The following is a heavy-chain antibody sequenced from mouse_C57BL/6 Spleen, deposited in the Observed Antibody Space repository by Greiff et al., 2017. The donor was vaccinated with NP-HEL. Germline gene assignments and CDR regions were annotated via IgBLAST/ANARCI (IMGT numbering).Heavy chain of an antibody. CDR3: AKWRGLRRGFAY. Sequence: VHLVESGPGLVAPSQSLSISCTVSGFSLTSYGVSWVRQPPGKGLEWLGVIWGDGSTNYHSALISRLSISKDNTKSQVFLKRNSLHADDTATYYCAKWRGLRRGFAYWGQGTLVTVSA. V-gene: IGHV2-3*01. CDR1: GFSLTSYG. D-gene: IGHD2-4*01. J-gene: IGHJ3*01. CDR2: IWGDGST.